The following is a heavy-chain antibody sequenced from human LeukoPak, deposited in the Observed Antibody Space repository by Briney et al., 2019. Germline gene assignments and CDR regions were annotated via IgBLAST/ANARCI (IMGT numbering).Heavy chain of an antibody. D-gene: IGHD4-4*01. CDR1: GFTFDDYA. J-gene: IGHJ4*02. CDR2: IGWNSGAI. Sequence: PGRSLRLSCVASGFTFDDYAMHWVRQAPGKGLEWVSGIGWNSGAIGYADSVKGRFTISRDNAKNSLHLQMNSLRTEDTALYYCARDNSIGLLDYWGQGTLVTVSS. CDR3: ARDNSIGLLDY. V-gene: IGHV3-9*01.